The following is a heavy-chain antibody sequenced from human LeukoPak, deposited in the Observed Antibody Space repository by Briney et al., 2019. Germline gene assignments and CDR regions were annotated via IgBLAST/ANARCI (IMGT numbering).Heavy chain of an antibody. J-gene: IGHJ4*02. CDR2: INPNSGGT. V-gene: IGHV1-2*02. CDR3: ARDSARPLDY. Sequence: GASVKVSCKASGYTFTSYDINWVRQAPGQGLEWMGWINPNSGGTNYAQKFQGRVTMTRDTSISTAYMELSRLRSDDTAVYYCARDSARPLDYWGQGTLVTVSS. CDR1: GYTFTSYD.